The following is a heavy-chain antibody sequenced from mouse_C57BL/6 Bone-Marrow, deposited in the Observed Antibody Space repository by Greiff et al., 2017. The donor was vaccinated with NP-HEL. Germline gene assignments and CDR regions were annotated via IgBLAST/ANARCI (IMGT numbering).Heavy chain of an antibody. Sequence: QVQLQQSGPELVKPGASVKISCKASGYAFSSSWMNWVKQRPGKGLEWIGRIYPGDGDTNYNGKFKGKATLTADKSSSTAYMQLSSLTSEDSAVYFCARYAIATVVARNFDVWGTGTTVTVSS. J-gene: IGHJ1*03. D-gene: IGHD1-1*01. V-gene: IGHV1-82*01. CDR2: IYPGDGDT. CDR3: ARYAIATVVARNFDV. CDR1: GYAFSSSW.